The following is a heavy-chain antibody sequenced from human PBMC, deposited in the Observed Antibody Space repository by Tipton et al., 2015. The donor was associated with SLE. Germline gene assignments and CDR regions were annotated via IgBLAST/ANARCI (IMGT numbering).Heavy chain of an antibody. V-gene: IGHV1-18*01. CDR3: ARGRVVHQWFGYYYMDV. D-gene: IGHD3-10*01. Sequence: QLVQSGAEVKKPGASVKVSCRASGYTFSTDGISWVRQAPGQGLEWMGWISAYNGNTNYAQKFQGRVTMTTDTSTNTAYMELRSLRSDDTAVYYCARGRVVHQWFGYYYMDVWGNGTTVTVSS. CDR2: ISAYNGNT. CDR1: GYTFSTDG. J-gene: IGHJ6*03.